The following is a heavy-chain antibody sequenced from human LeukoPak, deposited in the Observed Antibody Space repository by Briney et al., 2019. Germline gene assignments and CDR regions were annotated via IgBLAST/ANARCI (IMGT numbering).Heavy chain of an antibody. CDR1: GGSISSYY. J-gene: IGHJ3*02. V-gene: IGHV4-59*08. Sequence: SETLSLTCTVSGGSISSYYWSWIRQPPGKGLEWIGYIYYSGSTNYNPSLKSRVTISVDTSKNQFSLELSSVTAADTAVYYCSSAAAGTGVDAFDIWGQGTMVTVSS. CDR2: IYYSGST. D-gene: IGHD6-13*01. CDR3: SSAAAGTGVDAFDI.